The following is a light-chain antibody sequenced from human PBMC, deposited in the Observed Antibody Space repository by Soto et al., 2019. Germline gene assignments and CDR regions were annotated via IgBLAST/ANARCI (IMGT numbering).Light chain of an antibody. Sequence: QSALTQPPSASGTPGQRDTISCSGGNSNIGSRPVSWYQQVPGTAPKLLIYSHNQRPSGVPDRFSASKSGTSASLAISGLQSEDEADYYCAAWDDSLNDVLFGGGTKVTVL. CDR1: NSNIGSRP. CDR2: SHN. CDR3: AAWDDSLNDVL. V-gene: IGLV1-44*01. J-gene: IGLJ2*01.